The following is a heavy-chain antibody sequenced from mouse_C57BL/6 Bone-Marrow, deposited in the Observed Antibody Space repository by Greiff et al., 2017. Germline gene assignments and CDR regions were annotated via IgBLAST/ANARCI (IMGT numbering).Heavy chain of an antibody. Sequence: QVQLQQSWAELVRPGSSVKLSCKASGYTFTSYWMDWVKQRPGQGLEWIGNIYPSDSETHYNQKFKDKATLTVDKSSSTAYMQLSSLTSEDSAVYYCARQRYYYGSSYYWYFDVWGTGTTVIGSS. CDR1: GYTFTSYW. CDR3: ARQRYYYGSSYYWYFDV. V-gene: IGHV1-61*01. CDR2: IYPSDSET. J-gene: IGHJ1*03. D-gene: IGHD1-1*01.